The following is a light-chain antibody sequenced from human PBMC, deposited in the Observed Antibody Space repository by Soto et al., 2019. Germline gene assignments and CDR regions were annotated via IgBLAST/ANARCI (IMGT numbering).Light chain of an antibody. V-gene: IGKV3-20*01. CDR2: GAS. CDR3: LQYCSSPLFT. J-gene: IGKJ3*01. CDR1: QTVSSTY. Sequence: EIVLTQSPGTLSLSPGERATLSCRASQTVSSTYLAWYQQKPGQAPRLLIFGASIRATGIPDRFSGSGSGTDFTLTINSLEPEDFAVYYCLQYCSSPLFTFGPGTKVDIK.